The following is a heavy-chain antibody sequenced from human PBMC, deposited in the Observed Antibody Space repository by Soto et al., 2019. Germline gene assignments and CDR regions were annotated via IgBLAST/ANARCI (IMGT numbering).Heavy chain of an antibody. J-gene: IGHJ6*02. CDR1: GGTFSSYT. D-gene: IGHD3-3*01. CDR3: ARMSGSDGMDV. Sequence: QVQLVQSGAEVKKPGSSVKVSCKASGGTFSSYTITWVRQAPGQGLEWMGRIVPILGIPNYAQKFQGRVTITAAKSTSTAYMERRSLRSEDTAVYYCARMSGSDGMDVWGQGTTVTVSS. V-gene: IGHV1-69*02. CDR2: IVPILGIP.